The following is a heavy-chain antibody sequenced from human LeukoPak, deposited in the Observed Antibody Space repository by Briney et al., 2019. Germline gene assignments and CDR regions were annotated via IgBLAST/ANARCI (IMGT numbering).Heavy chain of an antibody. CDR2: TSDRGDYT. J-gene: IGHJ4*02. Sequence: GGSLRLSCAASGFTFTSYSMSWVRQAPGKGLEWVSGTSDRGDYTYYADSVKGRFTISRDSSKNTPFLQMNSLRAEDTALYFCARKAQYNGHYPLDYWGQGTLVTVSS. CDR3: ARKAQYNGHYPLDY. V-gene: IGHV3-23*01. CDR1: GFTFTSYS. D-gene: IGHD1-7*01.